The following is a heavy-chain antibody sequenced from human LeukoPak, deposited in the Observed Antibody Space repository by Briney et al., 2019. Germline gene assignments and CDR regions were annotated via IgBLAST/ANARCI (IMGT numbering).Heavy chain of an antibody. CDR1: GYTFTSYD. CDR3: ARVYISGYYDFWSGSNGMDV. J-gene: IGHJ6*02. D-gene: IGHD3-3*01. CDR2: MNPNSGNT. V-gene: IGHV1-8*01. Sequence: ASVKVSCKASGYTFTSYDINWVRQATGQGLEWMGWMNPNSGNTGYAQKFQGRVTMTRNTYISTAYMELSSLRSEDTAVYYCARVYISGYYDFWSGSNGMDVWGQGTTVTVSS.